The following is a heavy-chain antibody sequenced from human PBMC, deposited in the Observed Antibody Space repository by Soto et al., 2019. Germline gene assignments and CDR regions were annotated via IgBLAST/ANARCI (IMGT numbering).Heavy chain of an antibody. D-gene: IGHD4-17*01. CDR3: ARELMTTVTYFDY. CDR1: GFTFSDHY. J-gene: IGHJ4*02. V-gene: IGHV3-72*01. CDR2: TRNKANSYTT. Sequence: EVQLVESGGGLVQPGGSLRLSCAASGFTFSDHYIDWVRQAPGKGLEWVGRTRNKANSYTTEYAASVKARFTISRDDSKNSLYLQMNSLKTEDTAMYYCARELMTTVTYFDYWGQGTLVTVSS.